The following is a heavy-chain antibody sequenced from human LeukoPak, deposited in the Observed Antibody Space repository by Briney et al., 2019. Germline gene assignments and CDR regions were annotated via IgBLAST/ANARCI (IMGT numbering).Heavy chain of an antibody. CDR2: VYSGGST. V-gene: IGHV3-66*01. J-gene: IGHJ4*02. CDR3: ATADSGSYYSGFDY. Sequence: GGSLRLSCAASGFTVSSNYMSWVRQAPGKGLEWVSVVYSGGSTHYADSVKGRFTISRDNSKNTLYLHMNSLRAEDTAVYYCATADSGSYYSGFDYWGQGILVTVSS. D-gene: IGHD1-26*01. CDR1: GFTVSSNY.